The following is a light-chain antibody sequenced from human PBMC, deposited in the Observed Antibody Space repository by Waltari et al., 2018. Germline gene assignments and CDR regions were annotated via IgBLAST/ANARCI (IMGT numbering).Light chain of an antibody. CDR1: QSVLYSSNNKNY. J-gene: IGKJ5*01. CDR3: QQYYSTPPIT. CDR2: WAS. V-gene: IGKV4-1*01. Sequence: DIVMTQSPDSLAVSLGERATINCKSSQSVLYSSNNKNYLAWYQQKPGQPPQLLIYWASTRESGVPDRFSGSGSGTDFTLTFSGLQAEDVAVYYCQQYYSTPPITFGQGTRLEIK.